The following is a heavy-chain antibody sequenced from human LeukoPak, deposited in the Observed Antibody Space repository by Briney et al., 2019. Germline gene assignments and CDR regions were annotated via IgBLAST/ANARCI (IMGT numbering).Heavy chain of an antibody. CDR2: ISYDGSNK. CDR3: ARDQTPYGGKPFYFDY. Sequence: GGSLRLSCAASGFTFSSYAMHWVRQAPGKGLEWVAVISYDGSNKYYADSVKGRFTISRDNSKNTLYLQMNSLRAEDTAVYYCARDQTPYGGKPFYFDYWGQGTLVTVSS. CDR1: GFTFSSYA. V-gene: IGHV3-30-3*01. D-gene: IGHD4-23*01. J-gene: IGHJ4*02.